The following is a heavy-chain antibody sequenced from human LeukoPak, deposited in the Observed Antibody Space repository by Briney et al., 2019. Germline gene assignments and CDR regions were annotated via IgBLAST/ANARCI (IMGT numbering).Heavy chain of an antibody. V-gene: IGHV1-46*01. CDR1: GYTFTGYY. CDR2: INPSGGST. J-gene: IGHJ4*02. Sequence: ASVKVSCKASGYTFTGYYMHWVRQAPGQGLEWMGIINPSGGSTSYAQKFQGRVTMTRDMSTSTVYMELSSLRSEDTAVYYCARDGSSRPFDYWGQGTLVTVSS. D-gene: IGHD6-13*01. CDR3: ARDGSSRPFDY.